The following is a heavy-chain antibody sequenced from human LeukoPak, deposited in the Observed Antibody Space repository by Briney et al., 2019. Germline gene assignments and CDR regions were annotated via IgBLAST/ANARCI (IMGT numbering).Heavy chain of an antibody. Sequence: SGPTLVNPTQALTLTCTFSGFSLSTSGVGVGWIRQPPGKALEWLALIYWNDDKRYSPSLKSRLTITKDTSKNQVVLTMTNMDPVDTATYYCAHRQRGSYPRTFDYWGQGTLVTVSS. CDR2: IYWNDDK. J-gene: IGHJ4*02. CDR1: GFSLSTSGVG. V-gene: IGHV2-5*01. D-gene: IGHD1-26*01. CDR3: AHRQRGSYPRTFDY.